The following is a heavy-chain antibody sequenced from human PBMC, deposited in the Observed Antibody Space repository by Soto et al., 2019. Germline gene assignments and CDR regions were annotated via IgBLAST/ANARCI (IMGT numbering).Heavy chain of an antibody. Sequence: QVQLQESGPGLVKPSETLSLTCTVSGGSITNYYCSWFRQPPGKGLEWIGYINYDGYSAYNLSLKRRVTLSMDASETQFSLMLESVTATDTAVYYCARHGFGPLHGRVDVWGPGTTVIVSS. V-gene: IGHV4-59*08. CDR1: GGSITNYY. J-gene: IGHJ6*02. D-gene: IGHD3-10*01. CDR2: INYDGYS. CDR3: ARHGFGPLHGRVDV.